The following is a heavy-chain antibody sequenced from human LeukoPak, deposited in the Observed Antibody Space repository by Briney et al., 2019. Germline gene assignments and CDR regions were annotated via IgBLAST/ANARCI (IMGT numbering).Heavy chain of an antibody. Sequence: QPGGSLRLSCAASGFTFSSYSMNWVRQAPGKGPEWVANIKQDGSQRYYVDSVRGRFTISRDNAKNSLFLQMNGLRAEDTAVYYCARRGGSSSRRSPIDYWGQGTLVTVSS. V-gene: IGHV3-7*01. CDR1: GFTFSSYS. J-gene: IGHJ4*02. CDR3: ARRGGSSSRRSPIDY. CDR2: IKQDGSQR. D-gene: IGHD6-6*01.